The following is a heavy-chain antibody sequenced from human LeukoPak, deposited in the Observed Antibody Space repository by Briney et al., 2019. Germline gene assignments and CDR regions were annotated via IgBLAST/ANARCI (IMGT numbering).Heavy chain of an antibody. J-gene: IGHJ3*02. CDR1: GFTFSDYY. Sequence: PGGSLRLSCAASGFTFSDYYMSWVRQAPGKGLEWVSVIYSGGSTYYADSVKGRFTISRDNSKNTLYLQMNSLRAEDTAVYYCAGQILSLMAFDIWGQGTMVTVSS. V-gene: IGHV3-66*04. CDR3: AGQILSLMAFDI. D-gene: IGHD3-10*01. CDR2: IYSGGST.